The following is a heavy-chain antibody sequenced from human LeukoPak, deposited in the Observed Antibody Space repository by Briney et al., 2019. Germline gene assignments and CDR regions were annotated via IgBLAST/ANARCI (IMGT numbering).Heavy chain of an antibody. CDR3: ASSYCSSTSCFILGGWFDP. J-gene: IGHJ5*02. D-gene: IGHD2-2*01. CDR2: INPNSGGT. Sequence: ASVTVSCKASGYTFTGYYMHWVRQAPGQGLEWMGRINPNSGGTNYAQKFQGRVTMTRDTSISTSYMELSRLRSDDTAVYYCASSYCSSTSCFILGGWFDPWGQGTLVTVSS. V-gene: IGHV1-2*06. CDR1: GYTFTGYY.